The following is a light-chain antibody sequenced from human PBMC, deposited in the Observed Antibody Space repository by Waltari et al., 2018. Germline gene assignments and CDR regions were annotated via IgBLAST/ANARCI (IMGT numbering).Light chain of an antibody. CDR3: MQVLQPPLT. CDR2: LGS. CDR1: QSLQNHIGDNY. V-gene: IGKV2-28*01. Sequence: DIVMTQSPLSLPVTPGEPASISCRSSQSLQNHIGDNYLDWYLQKPGQSPQLLIYLGSNRASGVPDRFSGSGSGTDFTLKISRVEAEDVGVYYCMQVLQPPLTLGGGTNVEIK. J-gene: IGKJ4*01.